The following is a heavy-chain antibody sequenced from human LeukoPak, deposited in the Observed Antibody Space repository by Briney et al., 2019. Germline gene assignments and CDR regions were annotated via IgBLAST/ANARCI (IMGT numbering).Heavy chain of an antibody. CDR2: ISGSGGGT. D-gene: IGHD2-2*01. CDR3: AKRGCSGTSCYAGYYYMDV. J-gene: IGHJ6*03. Sequence: PGGSLRLSCAASRFTFNSYGMSWVRQAPGKGLEWVSSISGSGGGTYYADSMKGRFIISRDNSKNTLYLQMNSLRAEDTAVYYCAKRGCSGTSCYAGYYYMDVWGKGTTVTISS. CDR1: RFTFNSYG. V-gene: IGHV3-23*01.